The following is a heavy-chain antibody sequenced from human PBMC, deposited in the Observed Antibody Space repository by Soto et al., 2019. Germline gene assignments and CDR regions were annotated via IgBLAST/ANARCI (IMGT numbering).Heavy chain of an antibody. D-gene: IGHD3-10*01. Sequence: QVQLQESGPGLVKPSETLSLTCTISGGPMSNYYCSWFRQPPGQGLEWIGYKAYSGDTSYNPSLRVRVTISRDTSKNQFSLNLSSVTAADTARYFCARQGVGPLHGLVDVWGQGTTVTVSS. CDR1: GGPMSNYY. CDR3: ARQGVGPLHGLVDV. J-gene: IGHJ6*02. CDR2: KAYSGDT. V-gene: IGHV4-59*08.